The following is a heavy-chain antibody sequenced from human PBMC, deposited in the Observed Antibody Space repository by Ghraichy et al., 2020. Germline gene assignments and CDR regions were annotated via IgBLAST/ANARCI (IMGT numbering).Heavy chain of an antibody. CDR2: IKEDGSEK. CDR1: GFTFSRNW. V-gene: IGHV3-7*03. Sequence: GGSLRLSCAASGFTFSRNWMSWVRQPPGKGLEWVASIKEDGSEKNYVDSVKGRFTISRDNAKDSLHLQMNSLRTEDTAVYYCARSTYYFGSGSFWGQGTLVTVSS. J-gene: IGHJ4*02. D-gene: IGHD3-10*01. CDR3: ARSTYYFGSGSF.